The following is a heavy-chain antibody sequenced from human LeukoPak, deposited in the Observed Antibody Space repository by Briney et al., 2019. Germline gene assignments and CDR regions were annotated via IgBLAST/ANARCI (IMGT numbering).Heavy chain of an antibody. Sequence: PGGSLRLSCTASGFTVSSNYMSWVRQAPGKGLEWVSVIYSGGSTYYADSVKGRFTISRDNSKNTLYPQMNSLRAEDTAVYYCARRGHSGRHIAAAPLYYYYYMDVWGKGTTVTISS. D-gene: IGHD6-13*01. CDR3: ARRGHSGRHIAAAPLYYYYYMDV. V-gene: IGHV3-53*01. J-gene: IGHJ6*03. CDR1: GFTVSSNY. CDR2: IYSGGST.